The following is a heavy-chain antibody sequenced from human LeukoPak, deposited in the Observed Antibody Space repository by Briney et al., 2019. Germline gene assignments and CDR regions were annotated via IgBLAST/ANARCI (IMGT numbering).Heavy chain of an antibody. V-gene: IGHV1-3*01. D-gene: IGHD2-21*02. CDR3: ARPRLRTSYFDY. Sequence: ASVKVSCKASGYTFTSYAMHWVRQAPGQSLEWMGWINAGNGNTKYSQKFQGRVTITRDTSASTAYMELSSLRSEDTAVYYCARPRLRTSYFDYWGQGTLVTVSS. CDR1: GYTFTSYA. CDR2: INAGNGNT. J-gene: IGHJ4*02.